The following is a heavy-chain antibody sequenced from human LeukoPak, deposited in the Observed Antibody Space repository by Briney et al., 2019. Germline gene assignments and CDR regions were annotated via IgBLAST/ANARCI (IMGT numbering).Heavy chain of an antibody. D-gene: IGHD6-13*01. CDR3: AKDPAAPGTAEYFQH. Sequence: GGSLRLSCAASGFTFSSYAMSWVRQAPGKGLEWVSAISGSGGSTNYADSVKGRFTISRDNSKNTLYLQMNSLRAEDTAVYYCAKDPAAPGTAEYFQHWGQGTLVTVSS. J-gene: IGHJ1*01. CDR1: GFTFSSYA. V-gene: IGHV3-23*01. CDR2: ISGSGGST.